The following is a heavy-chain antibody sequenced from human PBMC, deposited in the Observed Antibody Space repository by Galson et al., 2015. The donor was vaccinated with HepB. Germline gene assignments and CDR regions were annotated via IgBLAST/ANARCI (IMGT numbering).Heavy chain of an antibody. J-gene: IGHJ5*02. CDR1: GFSISDYY. CDR3: VRDREVAGGGDWFDP. V-gene: IGHV3-7*01. CDR2: INKDGSEK. Sequence: LRLSCAASGFSISDYYMTWVRQAPGKGLEWVANINKDGSEKYYVDSVKGRFTISRDNAKRSLWLQMNSLRVEDTAVYYCVRDREVAGGGDWFDPWGQGTLVTVSS. D-gene: IGHD6-13*01.